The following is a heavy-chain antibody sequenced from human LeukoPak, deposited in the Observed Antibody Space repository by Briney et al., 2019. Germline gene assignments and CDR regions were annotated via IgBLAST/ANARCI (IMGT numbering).Heavy chain of an antibody. CDR3: ARVSTGTTRTIDY. CDR1: GCTFSSYW. CDR2: INTDGSSR. J-gene: IGHJ4*02. D-gene: IGHD1-7*01. V-gene: IGHV3-74*01. Sequence: PGGSLRLSCAASGCTFSSYWMHWGRQAPGKGMVWGSRINTDGSSRGYALSVKGRFTISRDNAKNTLYLQMNSLRAEDTAVYYCARVSTGTTRTIDYWGQGTLVTVSS.